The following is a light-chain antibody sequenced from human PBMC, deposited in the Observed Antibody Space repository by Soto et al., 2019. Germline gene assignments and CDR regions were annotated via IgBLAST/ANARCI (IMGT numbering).Light chain of an antibody. J-gene: IGLJ1*01. V-gene: IGLV2-14*01. CDR1: SSDVGGYNY. CDR3: SSYTRSTAYV. CDR2: AVT. Sequence: QSALTQPASVSGCPGQSITISCTGTSSDVGGYNYVSWYQLHPGKAPKLILYAVTNRPSGVSDRFPGSKSGNTASLTISGLQAEDEADYYGSSYTRSTAYVYGSATKVTV.